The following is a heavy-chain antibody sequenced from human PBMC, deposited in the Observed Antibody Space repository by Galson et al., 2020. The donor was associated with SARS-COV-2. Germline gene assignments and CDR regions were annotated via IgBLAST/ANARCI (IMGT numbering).Heavy chain of an antibody. CDR3: TRPRARWDCYYYGMDA. CDR2: VSNDGLNK. Sequence: GGSLRLSCEASGFTFNTFALHWVRQAPGKGLEWVAVVSNDGLNKYYADSVRGRFTISRDNSKNTLYLQMSSLRAEDTAVYYCTRPRARWDCYYYGMDAWGQGTTVTVSS. J-gene: IGHJ6*02. V-gene: IGHV3-30*04. D-gene: IGHD1-26*01. CDR1: GFTFNTFA.